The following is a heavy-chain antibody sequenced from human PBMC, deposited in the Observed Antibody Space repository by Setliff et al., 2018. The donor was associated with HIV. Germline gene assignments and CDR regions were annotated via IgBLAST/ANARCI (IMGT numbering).Heavy chain of an antibody. CDR3: ARHDGTYCGGDCYLLGYFDL. D-gene: IGHD2-21*02. Sequence: PSETLSLTCTVSGGSISSSWWSWVRQPPGQGLEWIGYIYYSGSTNYNPSLKSRVTISVDTSKKQFSLKLSSVTAADTAVYYCARHDGTYCGGDCYLLGYFDLWGRGTLVTVSS. V-gene: IGHV4-59*08. CDR2: IYYSGST. J-gene: IGHJ2*01. CDR1: GGSISSSW.